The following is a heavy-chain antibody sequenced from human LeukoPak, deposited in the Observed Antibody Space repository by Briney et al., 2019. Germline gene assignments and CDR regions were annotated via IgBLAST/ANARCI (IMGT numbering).Heavy chain of an antibody. D-gene: IGHD3-22*01. Sequence: GGSLRLSSAAPGFTFSTYGMHWVRQAPGKGLEWVAFIRYDGSNQYYADSVTGRFTISRDNSKNTLYLQMRSLRVEDTAMYYCRIGYDSSGYYPPDLFDDWGQGTLVTVSS. V-gene: IGHV3-30*02. CDR2: IRYDGSNQ. J-gene: IGHJ4*02. CDR1: GFTFSTYG. CDR3: RIGYDSSGYYPPDLFDD.